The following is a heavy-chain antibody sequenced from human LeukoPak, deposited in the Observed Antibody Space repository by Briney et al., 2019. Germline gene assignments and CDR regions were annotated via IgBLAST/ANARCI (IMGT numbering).Heavy chain of an antibody. Sequence: GASVKVSCKVSGYTLTELSMHWVRQAPGQGLEWMGIINPSGGSTSYAQKFQGRVTMTRDMSTSTVYMELSSLRSEDTAVYYCARDPGVGGEAFDIWGQGTMVTVSS. CDR3: ARDPGVGGEAFDI. D-gene: IGHD1-26*01. V-gene: IGHV1-46*01. CDR2: INPSGGST. J-gene: IGHJ3*02. CDR1: GYTLTELS.